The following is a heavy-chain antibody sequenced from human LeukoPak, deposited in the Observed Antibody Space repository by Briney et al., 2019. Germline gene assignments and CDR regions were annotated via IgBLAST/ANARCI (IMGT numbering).Heavy chain of an antibody. CDR1: GYTFTSYG. J-gene: IGHJ5*02. Sequence: ASVKVSCKASGYTFTSYGISWVRQAPGQGLEWMGGIIPIFGTANYAQKFQGRVTITTDESTSTAYMELSSLRSEDTAVYYCAKLGFYGSAFDPWGQGTLVTVSS. CDR2: IIPIFGTA. V-gene: IGHV1-69*05. D-gene: IGHD3-10*01. CDR3: AKLGFYGSAFDP.